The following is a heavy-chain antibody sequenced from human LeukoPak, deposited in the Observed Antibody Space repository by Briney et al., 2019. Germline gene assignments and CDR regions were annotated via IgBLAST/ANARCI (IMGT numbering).Heavy chain of an antibody. J-gene: IGHJ4*02. CDR2: INQDGSVK. CDR3: ASGNNDWSL. CDR1: GFTFSSYA. D-gene: IGHD3-9*01. V-gene: IGHV3-7*03. Sequence: GGSLRLSCAASGFTFSSYAMSWVRQAPGKGLEWVANINQDGSVKYYVDSVKGRFTISRDNAKNSLYLQMNSLRVEDTAVYYCASGNNDWSLGGQGTLVTVSS.